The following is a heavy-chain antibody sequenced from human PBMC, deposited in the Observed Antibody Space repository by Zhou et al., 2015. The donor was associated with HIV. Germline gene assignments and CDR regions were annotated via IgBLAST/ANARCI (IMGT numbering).Heavy chain of an antibody. CDR2: ITPVLGTA. CDR3: ARDRGGATRPDWRYFDL. J-gene: IGHJ2*01. D-gene: IGHD3-16*01. V-gene: IGHV1-69*06. Sequence: QVQLEQSGAEVKKPGSSVKVSCKVSGDTFSTNGITWVRQAPGKGLEWMGGITPVLGTAKYAQKFQGRVSFTADRSTSTAYMEVRSLRSDDTAVYYCARDRGGATRPDWRYFDLWGRGTQVSVSP. CDR1: GDTFSTNG.